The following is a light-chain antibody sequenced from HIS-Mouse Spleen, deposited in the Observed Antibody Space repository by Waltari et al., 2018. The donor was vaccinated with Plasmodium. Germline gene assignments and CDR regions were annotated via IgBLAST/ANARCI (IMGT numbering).Light chain of an antibody. Sequence: QSALTQPPSASGSPGQSVTISCTGTSSDVGGYNYVPWYQQHPGKAPKRMIYEVSKRPSRVPDRFSGSKSGNTASLTVSGLQAEDEADYYCSSYAGSNNLVFGGGTKLTVL. J-gene: IGLJ2*01. V-gene: IGLV2-8*01. CDR3: SSYAGSNNLV. CDR2: EVS. CDR1: SSDVGGYNY.